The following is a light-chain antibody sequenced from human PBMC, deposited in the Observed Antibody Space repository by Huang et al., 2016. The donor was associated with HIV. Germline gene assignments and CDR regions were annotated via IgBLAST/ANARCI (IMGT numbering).Light chain of an antibody. Sequence: DIQMTQSPSFLSASVGDRVTITCRESQDISSFLNWYQQKSDKAPKLLIYGASTLQSGVQSRFSGSGSGTDFTLTINNLQPEDFATYFCQQSYGNLITFGQGSRVEIK. CDR2: GAS. V-gene: IGKV1-39*01. CDR1: QDISSF. J-gene: IGKJ5*01. CDR3: QQSYGNLIT.